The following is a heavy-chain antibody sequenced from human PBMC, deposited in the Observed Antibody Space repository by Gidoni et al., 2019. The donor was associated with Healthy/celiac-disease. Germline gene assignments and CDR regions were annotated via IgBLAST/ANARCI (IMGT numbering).Heavy chain of an antibody. J-gene: IGHJ4*02. CDR2: IIPILGIA. CDR1: GGTFSSST. D-gene: IGHD3-3*01. CDR3: ARDPNDFWSGENQSFDY. Sequence: QVQLVQSGAEVKKPGSSVKVSCKASGGTFSSSTISWVRQAPGQGLEWMGRIIPILGIANYAQKFQGRVTITADKSTSTAYMELSSLRSEDTAVYYCARDPNDFWSGENQSFDYWGQGTLVTVSS. V-gene: IGHV1-69*08.